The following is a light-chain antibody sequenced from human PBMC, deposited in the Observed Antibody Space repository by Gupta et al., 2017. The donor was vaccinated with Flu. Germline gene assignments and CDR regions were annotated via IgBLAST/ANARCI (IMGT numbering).Light chain of an antibody. CDR3: SSCTSSTTRV. Sequence: IGISCTGTSRDIGDHKYVSWYKQHPGKDPQLWIYDVTKRPAGVSTRFSGSKSGDTASLTISGLQAEDEADYYCSSCTSSTTRVFGGGTRLTVL. J-gene: IGLJ2*01. V-gene: IGLV2-14*01. CDR2: DVT. CDR1: SRDIGDHKY.